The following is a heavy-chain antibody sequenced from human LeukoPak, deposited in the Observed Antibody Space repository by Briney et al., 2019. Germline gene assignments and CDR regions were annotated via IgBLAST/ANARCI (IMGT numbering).Heavy chain of an antibody. Sequence: GASVKVSCKASGYTFTCYGISWVRQAPGQGLEWMGWINPNNGDTHYVEKFQGRVTMTRVMSINTAYMELTRLTSDDTAVYYCARERSGWFFSNWGQGTLVTVSS. D-gene: IGHD6-19*01. J-gene: IGHJ4*02. CDR1: GYTFTCYG. CDR2: INPNNGDT. CDR3: ARERSGWFFSN. V-gene: IGHV1-2*02.